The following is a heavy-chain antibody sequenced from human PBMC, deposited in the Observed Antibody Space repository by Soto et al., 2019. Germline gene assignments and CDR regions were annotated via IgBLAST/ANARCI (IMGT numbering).Heavy chain of an antibody. CDR3: ARVYYFRGLDWLFAFDS. J-gene: IGHJ4*02. Sequence: SETLSLTCTVSGGSIYSSTYYWSWIRQPPGSRLEWLGHIFYSGDTSSYNPSLKSRVSMSVDTSKNQFSLKLRSVSADDTAVYFCARVYYFRGLDWLFAFDSRGQGALVTV. V-gene: IGHV4-61*01. D-gene: IGHD3-9*01. CDR2: IFYSGDTS. CDR1: GGSIYSSTYY.